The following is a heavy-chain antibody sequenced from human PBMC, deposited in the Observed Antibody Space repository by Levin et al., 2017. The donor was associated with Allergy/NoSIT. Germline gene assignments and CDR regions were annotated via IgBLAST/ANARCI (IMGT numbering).Heavy chain of an antibody. Sequence: PGGSLRLSCAASGFTFSSYWMHWVRQAPGKGLVWVSRINSDGSSTSYADSVKGRFTISRDNAKNTLYLQMNSLRAEDTAVYYCARVGVRYYYDHGMDGWGQGTTVTVSS. J-gene: IGHJ6*02. D-gene: IGHD3-16*01. CDR2: INSDGSST. V-gene: IGHV3-74*01. CDR3: ARVGVRYYYDHGMDG. CDR1: GFTFSSYW.